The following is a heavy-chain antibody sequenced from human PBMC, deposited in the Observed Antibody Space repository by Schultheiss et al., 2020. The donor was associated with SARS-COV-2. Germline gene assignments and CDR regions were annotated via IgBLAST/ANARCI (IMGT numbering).Heavy chain of an antibody. CDR3: AKGIAVAGTHFQH. V-gene: IGHV3-23*01. CDR2: IGTAGDT. J-gene: IGHJ1*01. D-gene: IGHD6-19*01. CDR1: GFTFSDYY. Sequence: GGSLRLSCAASGFTFSDYYMSWIRQAPGKGLEWVSAIGTAGDTYYPGSVKGRFTISRDNSKNTLYLQMNSLRAEDTAVYYCAKGIAVAGTHFQHWGQGTLVTVSS.